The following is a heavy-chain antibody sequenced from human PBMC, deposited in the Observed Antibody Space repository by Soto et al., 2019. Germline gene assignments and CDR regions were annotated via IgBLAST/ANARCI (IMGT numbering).Heavy chain of an antibody. CDR1: GASISSSSYS. V-gene: IGHV4-30-2*01. CDR2: IYHSGSP. J-gene: IGHJ4*02. CDR3: ARAAPGNDYSNYRYYFDY. Sequence: SETLSLTCAVSGASISSSSYSWSWIRQPPGKGLEWTGYIYHSGSPYYNPSLKSRVTISVDRSKNQFSLKLTSVTAADTALYYCARAAPGNDYSNYRYYFDYWGQGTLVTVSS. D-gene: IGHD4-4*01.